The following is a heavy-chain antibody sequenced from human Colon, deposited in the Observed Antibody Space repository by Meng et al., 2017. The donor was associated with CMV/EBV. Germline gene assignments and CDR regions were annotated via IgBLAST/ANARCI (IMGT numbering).Heavy chain of an antibody. CDR2: TYYRSRWHF. D-gene: IGHD2-2*01. CDR3: AREALVRNTSPWFWNVSDA. V-gene: IGHV6-1*01. CDR1: GDSVSPNAAA. J-gene: IGHJ5*02. Sequence: SQTLSLTCAISGDSVSPNAAAWSWIRQSPSRGLEYLGRTYYRSRWHFDYGISVKSRITFNTDTSKNLLSMHLSSVTPEDTGVYYCAREALVRNTSPWFWNVSDAWGQGALVTVSS.